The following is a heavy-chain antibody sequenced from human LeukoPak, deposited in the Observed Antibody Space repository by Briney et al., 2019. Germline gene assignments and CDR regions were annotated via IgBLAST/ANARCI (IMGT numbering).Heavy chain of an antibody. CDR2: INRDDSSI. D-gene: IGHD1-14*01. V-gene: IGHV3-74*01. CDR1: GFTFSSYS. CDR3: AKYLTARGPPYALDV. J-gene: IGHJ6*02. Sequence: GGSLRLSCAASGFTFSSYSMHWVRQAPGKGLVWVSRINRDDSSISYADSVKGRFTISRDNAKNTLYLQMNSLRAEDTAVYYCAKYLTARGPPYALDVWGQGTTVTVSS.